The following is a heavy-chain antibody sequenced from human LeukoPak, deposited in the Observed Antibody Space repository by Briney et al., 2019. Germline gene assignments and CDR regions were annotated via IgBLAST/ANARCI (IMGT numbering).Heavy chain of an antibody. CDR3: AIRQWTVQFDP. Sequence: ASVKVSCKASGYTFTGYYMHWVRQAPGQGLEWMGWINPNSGGRNYAQKFQGRVTMTRDTSISTAYMELSRLRSDDTAVYYCAIRQWTVQFDPWGQGTLVTVSS. CDR1: GYTFTGYY. D-gene: IGHD6-19*01. CDR2: INPNSGGR. J-gene: IGHJ5*02. V-gene: IGHV1-2*02.